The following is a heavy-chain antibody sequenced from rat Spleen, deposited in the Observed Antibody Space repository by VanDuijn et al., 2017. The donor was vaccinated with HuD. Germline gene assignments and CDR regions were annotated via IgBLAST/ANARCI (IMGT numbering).Heavy chain of an antibody. Sequence: EVQLVESGGGLVQPGRSLKLSCAASGFTYSNYVMAWVRQAPTKGLEWVASTSTGGGFTFYRDSVKGRFTISRDDAKNTLYLQMDSLRSEDTATYYCARRHYGYTDYFDYWGQGVMVTVSS. J-gene: IGHJ2*01. CDR1: GFTYSNYV. CDR3: ARRHYGYTDYFDY. CDR2: TSTGGGFT. V-gene: IGHV5S13*01. D-gene: IGHD1-6*01.